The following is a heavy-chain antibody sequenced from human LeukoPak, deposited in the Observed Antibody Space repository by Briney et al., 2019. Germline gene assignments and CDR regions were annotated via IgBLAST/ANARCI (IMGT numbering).Heavy chain of an antibody. CDR3: ARGRAYGSGSYYNGKGVCWFDP. CDR2: MNPNSGNT. J-gene: IGHJ5*02. CDR1: GYTFTSYD. Sequence: ASVKVSCKASGYTFTSYDINWVRQATGQGLEWMGWMNPNSGNTGYAQKFHGRVTMTRNTSISTAYMELSSLRSEDTAVYYCARGRAYGSGSYYNGKGVCWFDPWGQGTLVTVSS. D-gene: IGHD3-10*01. V-gene: IGHV1-8*01.